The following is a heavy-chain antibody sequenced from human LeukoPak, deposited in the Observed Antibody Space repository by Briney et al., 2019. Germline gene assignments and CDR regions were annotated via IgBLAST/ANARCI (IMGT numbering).Heavy chain of an antibody. J-gene: IGHJ5*02. CDR1: GYTLTELS. D-gene: IGHD4-17*01. Sequence: ASVKVSCKVSGYTLTELSMHWVRQAPGKGLEWMGGFDPEDGETIYAQKFQGRVTMTEDTSTDTAYMELSSLRSDDTAVYYCARSATVTTWFDPWGQGTLVTVSS. CDR3: ARSATVTTWFDP. V-gene: IGHV1-24*01. CDR2: FDPEDGET.